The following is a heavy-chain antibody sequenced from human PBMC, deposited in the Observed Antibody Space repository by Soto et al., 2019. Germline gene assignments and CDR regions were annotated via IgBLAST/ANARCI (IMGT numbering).Heavy chain of an antibody. CDR3: AKYGDYVSYYYYYGMDV. Sequence: GGSLRLSCAASGFTFSTYGMHWVRQAPGKGLEWVAVISYGGRNEYYAESVKGRFTISRDNSKNTLYLQMNSLRAEDTAVYYCAKYGDYVSYYYYYGMDVWGQGPTVTVSS. V-gene: IGHV3-30*18. CDR1: GFTFSTYG. D-gene: IGHD4-17*01. J-gene: IGHJ6*02. CDR2: ISYGGRNE.